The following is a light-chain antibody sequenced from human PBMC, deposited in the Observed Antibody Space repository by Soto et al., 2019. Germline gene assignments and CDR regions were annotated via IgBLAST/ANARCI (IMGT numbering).Light chain of an antibody. CDR2: EVS. CDR3: SSYAGSNNLGV. J-gene: IGLJ2*01. CDR1: SSDVGGYNY. V-gene: IGLV2-8*01. Sequence: QSALTQPPSASGSPGQSVTISCTGTSSDVGGYNYVSWYQQYPGKAPKLMIYEVSKRPSGVPDRFSGSKSGNTASLTVSGLQAEDEADYYCSSYAGSNNLGVFGGGTKLTVL.